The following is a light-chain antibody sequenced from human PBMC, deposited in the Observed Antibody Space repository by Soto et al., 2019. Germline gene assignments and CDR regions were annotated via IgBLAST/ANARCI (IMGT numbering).Light chain of an antibody. CDR3: QQYNKWSIT. J-gene: IGKJ5*01. CDR1: QSVSRN. V-gene: IGKV3-15*01. CDR2: GAS. Sequence: EIVMTQSPATLSVSPGERATLSCRASQSVSRNLGWYQQKPGQAPRLLIYGASTRATGIPARFSGSGSGTEFTLTISSLQSEDFAVYYCQQYNKWSITFGQGTRLEIK.